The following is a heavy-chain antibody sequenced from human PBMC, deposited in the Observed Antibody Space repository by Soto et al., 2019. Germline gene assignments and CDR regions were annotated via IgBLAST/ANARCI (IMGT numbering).Heavy chain of an antibody. CDR1: GFILNNYA. D-gene: IGHD2-8*02. CDR3: VKRGSTGGDVDL. J-gene: IGHJ3*01. V-gene: IGHV3-23*01. Sequence: VQLLESGGDLVQPGGSLRLSCVASGFILNNYAMSWVRQAPGKGLEGVATIGGTDGDRDGVLWYEDSVKGRLTISRDSSAKTLILQMDNLRADASALYSCVKRGSTGGDVDLWGPGTTVVVSS. CDR2: IGGTDGDRDGVL.